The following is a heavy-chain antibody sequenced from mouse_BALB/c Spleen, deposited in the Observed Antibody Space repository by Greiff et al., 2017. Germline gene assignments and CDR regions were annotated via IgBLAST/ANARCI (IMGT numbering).Heavy chain of an antibody. Sequence: VQLQQSGAELARPGASVKLSCKASGYTFTSYWMQWVKQRPGQGLEWIGAIYPGDGDTRYTQKFKGKATLTADKSSSTAYMQLSSLASEDSAVYYCARRRYGSSDYYAMDYWGQGTSVTVSS. CDR1: GYTFTSYW. D-gene: IGHD1-1*01. V-gene: IGHV1-87*01. J-gene: IGHJ4*01. CDR3: ARRRYGSSDYYAMDY. CDR2: IYPGDGDT.